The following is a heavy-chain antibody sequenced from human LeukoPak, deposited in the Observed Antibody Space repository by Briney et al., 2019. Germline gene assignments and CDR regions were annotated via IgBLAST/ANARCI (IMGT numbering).Heavy chain of an antibody. Sequence: GGSLRLSCAASGFTFSSYAMHWVRQAPGKGLEYVSAISSNGGSTYYANSVKVRFTISRDNSKNTLYLQMCSLRAEDMAVYYCARGPVRGVTPYYFDYWAQGTLVTVSS. CDR1: GFTFSSYA. CDR2: ISSNGGST. D-gene: IGHD3-10*01. V-gene: IGHV3-64*01. CDR3: ARGPVRGVTPYYFDY. J-gene: IGHJ4*02.